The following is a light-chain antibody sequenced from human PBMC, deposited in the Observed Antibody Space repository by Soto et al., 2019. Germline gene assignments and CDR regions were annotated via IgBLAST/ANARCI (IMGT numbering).Light chain of an antibody. CDR2: DVS. J-gene: IGLJ2*01. Sequence: QSVLTQPASVSGSPGQSTTISCTGTSSDVGNYNHISWYQQHPGKAPKLMIYDVSNRPSGVSNRFSGSKSGTTASLTISGLQAEDEADYYCSSHATGSTLIFGGGTKVTVL. CDR3: SSHATGSTLI. V-gene: IGLV2-14*03. CDR1: SSDVGNYNH.